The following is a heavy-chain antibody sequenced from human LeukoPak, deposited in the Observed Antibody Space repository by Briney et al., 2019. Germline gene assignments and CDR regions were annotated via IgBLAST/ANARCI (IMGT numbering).Heavy chain of an antibody. V-gene: IGHV3-11*04. CDR1: GFTFSDYN. Sequence: GGSPRLSCAASGFTFSDYNMRWIRQAPGKGLEWVSSISRSGSTKYYADSVKGRFTISRDNAKNSLFLQMNSLRADDTAVYYCARKRYLDYWGQGTLVTVSS. CDR2: ISRSGSTK. CDR3: ARKRYLDY. J-gene: IGHJ4*02.